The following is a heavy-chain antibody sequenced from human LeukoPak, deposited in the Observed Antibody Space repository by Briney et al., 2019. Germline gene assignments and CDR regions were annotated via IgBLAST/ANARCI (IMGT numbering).Heavy chain of an antibody. V-gene: IGHV3-43*02. Sequence: GGSLRLCCAASGFNIGAYAMHWVRQAPGKGLEWISHINADGTRTYYSDSVNGRFTISRDNGENTLYLQMNSLTSDDTALYYCLTWAFYFGLDVWGQGTPVTVSA. CDR2: INADGTRT. D-gene: IGHD2/OR15-2a*01. CDR3: LTWAFYFGLDV. CDR1: GFNIGAYA. J-gene: IGHJ6*01.